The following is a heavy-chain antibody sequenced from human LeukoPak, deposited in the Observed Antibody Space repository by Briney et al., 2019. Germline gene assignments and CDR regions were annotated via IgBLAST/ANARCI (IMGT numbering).Heavy chain of an antibody. CDR3: TRRGLVEVTYAFDT. V-gene: IGHV3-23*01. Sequence: GGSLSLSCAASGFTLSIYAVSCVRQAPGKGLEWVTTLSGSSSDRYYAVSVKGRFTISRDKSKHTLYLQMNSLRGEDTAVYYFTRRGLVEVTYAFDTWGQGTMVTVSS. CDR1: GFTLSIYA. CDR2: LSGSSSDR. J-gene: IGHJ3*02. D-gene: IGHD3-16*01.